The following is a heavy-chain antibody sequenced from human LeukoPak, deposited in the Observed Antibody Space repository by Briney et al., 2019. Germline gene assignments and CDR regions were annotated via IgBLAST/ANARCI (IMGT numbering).Heavy chain of an antibody. J-gene: IGHJ3*02. Sequence: GGSLRLSCAVSGFTFSSYAMSWVRQAPGRGLEWVSGISGSGASTYYADSVKGRFTISRDNSKNTLYLQTNSLRAEDTAVYYCAKIAGPFMGDGFDIWGQGTMVTVSS. V-gene: IGHV3-23*01. D-gene: IGHD3-3*02. CDR3: AKIAGPFMGDGFDI. CDR2: ISGSGAST. CDR1: GFTFSSYA.